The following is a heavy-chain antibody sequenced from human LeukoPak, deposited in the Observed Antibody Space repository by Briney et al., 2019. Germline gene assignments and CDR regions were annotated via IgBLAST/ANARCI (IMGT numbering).Heavy chain of an antibody. CDR2: IIPILGIA. J-gene: IGHJ3*02. V-gene: IGHV1-69*04. CDR1: GGTFSSYA. D-gene: IGHD5-12*01. Sequence: VASVKVSCKASGGTFSSYAISWVRQAPGQGLEWMGRIIPILGIANYAQKFQGRVTITADKSTSTAYMELSSLRSEDTAVYYCAGVERVQVATLGAFDIWGQGTMVTVSS. CDR3: AGVERVQVATLGAFDI.